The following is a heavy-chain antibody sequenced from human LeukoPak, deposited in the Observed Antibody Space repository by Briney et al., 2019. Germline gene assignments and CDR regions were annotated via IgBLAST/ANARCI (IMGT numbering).Heavy chain of an antibody. V-gene: IGHV4-39*07. CDR2: IYYSGST. CDR3: ARTRADGGCDFWSGYYYYYYYMDV. Sequence: SETLSLTCTVSGGSISSSSYYWGWIRQPPGKGLEWIGSIYYSGSTYYNPSLKSRVTISVDTSKNQFFLKLSSVTAADTAVYYCARTRADGGCDFWSGYYYYYYYMDVWGKGTTVTVSS. D-gene: IGHD3-3*01. CDR1: GGSISSSSYY. J-gene: IGHJ6*03.